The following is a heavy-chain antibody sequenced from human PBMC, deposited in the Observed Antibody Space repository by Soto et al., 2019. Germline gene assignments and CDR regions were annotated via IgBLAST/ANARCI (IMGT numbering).Heavy chain of an antibody. CDR3: TREMGSPPARGLDY. CDR1: GFALSYHN. J-gene: IGHJ4*02. D-gene: IGHD2-8*01. Sequence: EVQVEESGGGLVQPGGSLRLSCAASGFALSYHNMNWVRQAPGTGLEWISYIASDSSTTHYADSVKGRFTISRDNAKNSLYLQMNSLRAEDTAVYYCTREMGSPPARGLDYWGQGALVTVSS. CDR2: IASDSSTT. V-gene: IGHV3-48*01.